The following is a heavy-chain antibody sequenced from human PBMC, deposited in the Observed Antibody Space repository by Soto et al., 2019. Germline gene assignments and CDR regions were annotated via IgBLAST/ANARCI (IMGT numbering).Heavy chain of an antibody. Sequence: GGSLRLSGAASGFTFSSYSMNWVRQAPGKGLEWVSSISSSSSYIYYADSVKGRFTISRDNAKNSLYLQMNSLRAEDTAVYYCARGYYDFWSGYSPLGYWRQGTLVTVSS. CDR3: ARGYYDFWSGYSPLGY. V-gene: IGHV3-21*01. CDR2: ISSSSSYI. CDR1: GFTFSSYS. J-gene: IGHJ4*02. D-gene: IGHD3-3*01.